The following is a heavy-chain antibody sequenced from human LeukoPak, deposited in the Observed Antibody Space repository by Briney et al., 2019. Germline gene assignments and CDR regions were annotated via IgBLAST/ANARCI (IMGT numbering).Heavy chain of an antibody. CDR2: IYSGGWT. CDR1: GFTVSSSY. J-gene: IGHJ3*02. Sequence: PGGSLRLSCAASGFTVSSSYMSWVRQAPGKGLEWVSVIYSGGWTYYADSVKGRFTISRDNSKNTLYLQMNSLRAEDTAVYYCARAFNWDNAFDIWGQGTMATVSS. D-gene: IGHD1/OR15-1a*01. V-gene: IGHV3-53*01. CDR3: ARAFNWDNAFDI.